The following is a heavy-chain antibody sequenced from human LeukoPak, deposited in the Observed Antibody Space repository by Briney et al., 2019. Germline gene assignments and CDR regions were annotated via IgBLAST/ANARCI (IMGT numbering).Heavy chain of an antibody. D-gene: IGHD2-8*01. J-gene: IGHJ4*02. Sequence: GESLKISCKGSGYSFTNYWISWVRQMPGKGLEWMGIIHPGDSDIRYRPSFQGQVTISADKSINTAYLQWSSLKASDTAMYFCAKSAYDSHQIDYWGQGTLVTVSS. CDR2: IHPGDSDI. V-gene: IGHV5-51*01. CDR3: AKSAYDSHQIDY. CDR1: GYSFTNYW.